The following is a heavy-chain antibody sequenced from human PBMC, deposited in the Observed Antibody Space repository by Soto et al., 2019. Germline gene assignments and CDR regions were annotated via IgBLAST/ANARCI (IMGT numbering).Heavy chain of an antibody. V-gene: IGHV4-34*01. Sequence: SETLSLTCAVYGGSVSGYHWSWIRQPPGKGLEWIGEINHSGSTNYNPSLKSRVTISVDTSKNQFSLKLSSVTAADTAVYYCARTYYDILTGYYNYFDYWGQGTLVTVSS. CDR2: INHSGST. CDR3: ARTYYDILTGYYNYFDY. J-gene: IGHJ4*02. CDR1: GGSVSGYH. D-gene: IGHD3-9*01.